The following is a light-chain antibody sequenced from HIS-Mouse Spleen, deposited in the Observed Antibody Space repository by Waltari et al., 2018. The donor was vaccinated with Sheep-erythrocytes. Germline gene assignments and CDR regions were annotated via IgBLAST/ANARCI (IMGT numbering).Light chain of an antibody. CDR2: RNN. Sequence: QSVLTQPPSASGTPGQRVTISCSGSSSNIGSNYVYWYQQLPGTAPKLLIYRNNRGPSGVPDRFSGSKSCTSASLAISGLRSEDEADYYCAAWDDSLSGPVFGGGTKLTVL. J-gene: IGLJ3*02. CDR1: SSNIGSNY. CDR3: AAWDDSLSGPV. V-gene: IGLV1-47*01.